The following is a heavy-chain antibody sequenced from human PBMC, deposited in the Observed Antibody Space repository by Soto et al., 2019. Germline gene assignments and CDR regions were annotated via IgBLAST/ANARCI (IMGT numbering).Heavy chain of an antibody. CDR3: ARDEVPAANWLDR. Sequence: QAQLVQSGAEVNKPGASVKVSCKASGYIFANYGITWVRQAPGQGLEWMGWISGYNGNTKYAQNLQGRVTMTSDTSTTTAYMELRSLRSDDTAVYYCARDEVPAANWLDRWGQGTLVTVSS. V-gene: IGHV1-18*01. D-gene: IGHD2-2*01. J-gene: IGHJ5*02. CDR1: GYIFANYG. CDR2: ISGYNGNT.